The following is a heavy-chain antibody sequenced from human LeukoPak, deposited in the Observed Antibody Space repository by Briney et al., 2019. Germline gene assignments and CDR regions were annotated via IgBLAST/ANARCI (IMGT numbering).Heavy chain of an antibody. V-gene: IGHV4-59*01. CDR2: IYYSGST. D-gene: IGHD5-24*01. CDR1: GGSISSYY. Sequence: SETLSLTCTVSGGSISSYYWSWIRQPPGKGLEWIGYIYYSGSTNYNPSLKSRVTISVDTSKNQFSLKLSSVTAADTAVYYCARDDGYNVRVNYFDYWGQGTLVTVSS. CDR3: ARDDGYNVRVNYFDY. J-gene: IGHJ4*02.